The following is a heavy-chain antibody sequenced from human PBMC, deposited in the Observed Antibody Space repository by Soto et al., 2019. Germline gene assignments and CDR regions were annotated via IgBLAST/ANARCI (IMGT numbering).Heavy chain of an antibody. V-gene: IGHV3-11*01. CDR3: ARDRDYDFWSGGHDAFDI. D-gene: IGHD3-3*01. Sequence: GVLRLSCAASGFTFSDYYMSWIRQAPGKGLEWVSYISSSGSTIYYADSVKGRFTISRGNAKNSLYLQMNSLRAEDTAVYYCARDRDYDFWSGGHDAFDIWGQGTMVTVSS. J-gene: IGHJ3*02. CDR1: GFTFSDYY. CDR2: ISSSGSTI.